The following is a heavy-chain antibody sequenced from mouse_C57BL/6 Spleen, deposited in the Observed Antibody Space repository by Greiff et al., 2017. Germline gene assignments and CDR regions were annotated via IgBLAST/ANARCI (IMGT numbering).Heavy chain of an antibody. CDR1: GYTFTSYW. D-gene: IGHD2-2*01. V-gene: IGHV1-69*01. J-gene: IGHJ2*01. Sequence: VQLQQSGAELVMPGASVKLSCKASGYTFTSYWMHWVQQRPGQGLEWIGDIDPSDSYTNYNHKIKGKSTLPVDKSSSTAYMQLSSLTSEDSAVYDCAIRPVYYGYDGGVFDYWGQGTTLTVSS. CDR2: IDPSDSYT. CDR3: AIRPVYYGYDGGVFDY.